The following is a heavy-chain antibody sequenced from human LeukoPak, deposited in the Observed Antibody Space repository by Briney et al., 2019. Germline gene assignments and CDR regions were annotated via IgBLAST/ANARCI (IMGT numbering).Heavy chain of an antibody. D-gene: IGHD3-3*01. CDR1: GGSFSGYY. CDR2: ISGSGGST. V-gene: IGHV3-23*01. J-gene: IGHJ4*02. Sequence: ETLSLTCAVYGGSFSGYYWSWVRQAPGKGLEWVSAISGSGGSTYYADSVKGRFTISRDNSKNTLYLQMNSLRAEDTAVYYCATESITIFGVNWGQGTLVTVSS. CDR3: ATESITIFGVN.